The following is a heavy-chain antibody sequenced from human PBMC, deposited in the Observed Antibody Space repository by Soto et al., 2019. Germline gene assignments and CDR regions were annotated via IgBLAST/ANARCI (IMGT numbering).Heavy chain of an antibody. CDR2: LYYSGNT. Sequence: PSETLSLTCTVSGGSISRSSYSWAWICQPQGKGLEWIGTLYYSGNTYYTPSLKSRVTISVVTAKNPVSLNLSSVTAADTAVYYCATRQGGSYSWFDPWDQGTLVTVSS. V-gene: IGHV4-39*01. J-gene: IGHJ5*02. CDR3: ATRQGGSYSWFDP. D-gene: IGHD2-15*01. CDR1: GGSISRSSYS.